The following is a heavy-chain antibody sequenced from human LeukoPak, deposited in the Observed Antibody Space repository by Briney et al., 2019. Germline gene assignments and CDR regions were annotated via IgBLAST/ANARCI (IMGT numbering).Heavy chain of an antibody. CDR3: ARDLWAFGEFAKDV. J-gene: IGHJ6*04. CDR2: IYYSGST. V-gene: IGHV4-30-4*01. D-gene: IGHD3-10*01. Sequence: SQTLSLTCTVSGGSISSGDYYWSWIRQPPGKGLEWIGYIYYSGSTYYNPSLKSRVTISVDTSKNQFSLKLSSVTAADTAVYYCARDLWAFGEFAKDVWGKGTTVTVSS. CDR1: GGSISSGDYY.